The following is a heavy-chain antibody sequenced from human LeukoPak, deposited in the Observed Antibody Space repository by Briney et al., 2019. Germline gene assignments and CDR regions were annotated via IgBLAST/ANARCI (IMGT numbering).Heavy chain of an antibody. Sequence: GGSLRLSCADSGFTFCMSWTHWVRQGPGKGLVWVSRINSDGSSTRYADFVKGRFTISRDNAKNTLYLQMNSLRSEDTALYYCGRDGYDGMNVWGQGTTVTVSS. V-gene: IGHV3-74*01. CDR1: GFTFCMSW. J-gene: IGHJ6*02. CDR3: GRDGYDGMNV. CDR2: INSDGSST.